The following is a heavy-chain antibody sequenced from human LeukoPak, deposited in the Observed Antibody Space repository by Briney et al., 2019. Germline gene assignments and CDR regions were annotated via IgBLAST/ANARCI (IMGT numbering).Heavy chain of an antibody. CDR3: AKGQWLPTLGDAFDI. CDR2: ISGSGGST. V-gene: IGHV3-23*01. D-gene: IGHD6-19*01. J-gene: IGHJ3*02. CDR1: GFTFSSYA. Sequence: PGGSLRLSCAASGFTFSSYAMRWVRQAPGKGLEWVSAISGSGGSTYYADSVKGRFTISRDNSKNTLYLQMNSLRAEDTAVYYCAKGQWLPTLGDAFDIWGQGTMVTVSS.